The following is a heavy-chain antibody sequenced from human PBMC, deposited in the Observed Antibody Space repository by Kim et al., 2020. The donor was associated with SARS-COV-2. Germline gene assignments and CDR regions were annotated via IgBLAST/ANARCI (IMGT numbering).Heavy chain of an antibody. J-gene: IGHJ4*02. CDR2: INPSGGFT. V-gene: IGHV1-46*01. D-gene: IGHD6-13*01. CDR3: ARAMGMGAAGPRPFDS. Sequence: ASVKVSCKASGYSFSSYYMHWVRQAPGQGLEWIGTINPSGGFTRYGQKFQGRVTMTRDPSTSTVYMDLSSLRNDDTAVYYCARAMGMGAAGPRPFDSWGQGTLVTVSS. CDR1: GYSFSSYY.